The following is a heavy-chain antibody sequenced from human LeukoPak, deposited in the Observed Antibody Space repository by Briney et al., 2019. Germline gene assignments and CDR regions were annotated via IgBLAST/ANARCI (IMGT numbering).Heavy chain of an antibody. D-gene: IGHD3-9*01. CDR1: GYSFTGNY. J-gene: IGHJ4*02. V-gene: IGHV1-2*02. Sequence: ASVNVSCKASGYSFTGNYIHWVRQAPRQGLELMGRIIPNSGDTNYAKKFQGRVTMTRDTSISTAYMELSRLRSDDTAIYYCARVSSFDWLYYFDYWGQGTLVTVSS. CDR3: ARVSSFDWLYYFDY. CDR2: IIPNSGDT.